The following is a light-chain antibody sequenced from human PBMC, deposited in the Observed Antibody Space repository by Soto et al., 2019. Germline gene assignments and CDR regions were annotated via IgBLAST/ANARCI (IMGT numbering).Light chain of an antibody. CDR2: AAS. CDR3: QQYSSNSF. J-gene: IGKJ4*01. Sequence: DSQTTQSPSTLSASVGDRVTITCRASQSIGISLAWYQQKPGKAPEVLIYAASSLESGVPLRFSGNGSGTEFTLTISSLQPDDFATYYCQQYSSNSFFGGGTKVDIK. CDR1: QSIGIS. V-gene: IGKV1-5*01.